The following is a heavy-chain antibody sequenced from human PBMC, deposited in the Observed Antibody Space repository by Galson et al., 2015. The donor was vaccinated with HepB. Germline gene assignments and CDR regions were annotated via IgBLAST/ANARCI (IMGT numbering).Heavy chain of an antibody. V-gene: IGHV3-30-3*01. CDR2: ISYDGSNK. CDR3: ARDNGYYDSSGHHY. Sequence: SLRLSCAASGFTFSSYAMHWVRQAPGKGLEWVAVISYDGSNKYYADSVKGRFTISRDNSKNTLYLQMNSLRAEDTAVYYCARDNGYYDSSGHHYWGQGTLVTVSS. D-gene: IGHD3-22*01. CDR1: GFTFSSYA. J-gene: IGHJ4*02.